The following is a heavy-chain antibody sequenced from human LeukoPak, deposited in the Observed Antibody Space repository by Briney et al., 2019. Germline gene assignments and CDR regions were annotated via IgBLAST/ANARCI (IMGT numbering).Heavy chain of an antibody. CDR2: IIPILGIA. V-gene: IGHV1-69*04. CDR3: ARGGFNYYDSSGYSGQLYYFDY. Sequence: ASVKVSCKASRGTFSSYAISWVRQAPGQGLEWMGRIIPILGIANYAQKFQGRVTITADKSTSTAYMELSSLRSEDTAVYYCARGGFNYYDSSGYSGQLYYFDYWGQGTLVTVSS. D-gene: IGHD3-22*01. J-gene: IGHJ4*02. CDR1: RGTFSSYA.